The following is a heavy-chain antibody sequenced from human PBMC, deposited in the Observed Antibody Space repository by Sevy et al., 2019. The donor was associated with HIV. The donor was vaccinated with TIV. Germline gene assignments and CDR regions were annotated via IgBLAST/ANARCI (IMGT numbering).Heavy chain of an antibody. CDR1: GGTFSSYA. CDR3: ARAPLSFHWFDP. J-gene: IGHJ5*02. V-gene: IGHV1-69*13. D-gene: IGHD2-21*01. CDR2: IIPIFGTA. Sequence: ASVKVSCKDSGGTFSSYAISWVRQAPGQGLEWMGGIIPIFGTANYAQKFQGRVTITADESTSTAYMELSSLRSEDTAVYYCARAPLSFHWFDPWGQGTLVTVSS.